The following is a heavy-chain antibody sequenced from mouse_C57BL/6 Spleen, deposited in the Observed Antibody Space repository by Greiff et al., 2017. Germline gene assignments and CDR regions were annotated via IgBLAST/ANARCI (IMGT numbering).Heavy chain of an antibody. V-gene: IGHV5-2*03. D-gene: IGHD2-4*01. Sequence: EVMLVESGGGLVQPGESLKLSCESNEYEFPSHDMSWVRKTPEKRLELVAAINSDGGSTYYPDTMERRFIISRDNTKKTLYLQMSSLRSEDTALYYCARPLYDYDDYAMDYWGQGTSVTVSS. CDR2: INSDGGST. J-gene: IGHJ4*01. CDR1: EYEFPSHD. CDR3: ARPLYDYDDYAMDY.